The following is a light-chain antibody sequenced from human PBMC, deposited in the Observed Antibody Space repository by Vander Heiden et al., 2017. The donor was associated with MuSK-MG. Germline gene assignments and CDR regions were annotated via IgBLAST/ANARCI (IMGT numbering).Light chain of an antibody. J-gene: IGKJ1*01. CDR2: WAS. CDR1: QSVFYSPTAQNY. Sequence: DIVMTQSPDSLTVPLGERATINCRSSQSVFYSPTAQNYLAWYQQKPGQPPKLLIYWASTRESGVPDRFSGSGSGTDFTLTISSLQAEDVAVYYCQQDDKSPKTFGQGTKVEI. V-gene: IGKV4-1*01. CDR3: QQDDKSPKT.